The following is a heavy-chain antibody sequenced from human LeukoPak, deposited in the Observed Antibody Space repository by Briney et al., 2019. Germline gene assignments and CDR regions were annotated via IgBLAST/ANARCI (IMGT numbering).Heavy chain of an antibody. CDR1: GYTFTSYG. CDR2: ISAYNGNT. Sequence: ASVKVSCKASGYTFTSYGISWVRQAPGQGLEWMGWISAYNGNTNYAQKLQGRVTMTTDTSTSTAYMELRSLRSDDTAVYYCASSYGSGTAYRAFDPWGQGTLVTVSS. D-gene: IGHD3-10*01. J-gene: IGHJ5*02. CDR3: ASSYGSGTAYRAFDP. V-gene: IGHV1-18*01.